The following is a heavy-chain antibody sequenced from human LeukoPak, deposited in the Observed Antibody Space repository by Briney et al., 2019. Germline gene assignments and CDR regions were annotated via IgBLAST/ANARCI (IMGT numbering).Heavy chain of an antibody. Sequence: SETLSLTCTVSGGSLISSSYYWGWIRQPPGKGLEWLWCIYYSGSTYSNPSLKSQVTISVDTSKIQFSLKLSSVTAADTAVYYCARRDYYGSGSYDPIDAFDIWGQGTMVTVSS. CDR2: IYYSGST. CDR1: GGSLISSSYY. V-gene: IGHV4-39*01. D-gene: IGHD3-10*01. CDR3: ARRDYYGSGSYDPIDAFDI. J-gene: IGHJ3*02.